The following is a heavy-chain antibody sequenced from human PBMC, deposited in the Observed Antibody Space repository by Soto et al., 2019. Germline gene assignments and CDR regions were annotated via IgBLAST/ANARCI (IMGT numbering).Heavy chain of an antibody. CDR2: IYSGGST. J-gene: IGHJ3*01. CDR1: GFIVSSYY. V-gene: IGHV3-53*01. Sequence: EVQLVESGGGLIQPGGSLRLSCAGSGFIVSSYYMSWVRQAPGKGLEWFSVIYSGGSTYYADSVKGRFTISRDNSENTLYLQLNSLRAEDTAVYYCAKSGGNGWFADAFDVWGQGTMFTVSS. D-gene: IGHD6-19*01. CDR3: AKSGGNGWFADAFDV.